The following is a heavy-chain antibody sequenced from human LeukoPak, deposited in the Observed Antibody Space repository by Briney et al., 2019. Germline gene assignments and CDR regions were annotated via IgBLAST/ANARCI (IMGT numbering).Heavy chain of an antibody. CDR2: IYSGGST. CDR3: ARDHRGSREPGSYYYYGMDV. Sequence: GGSLRLSCAASGFTVSSNYMSWVRQAPGKGLEWVSVIYSGGSTYYADSVKGRFTISRDNSKNTLYLQMNSLRAEDTAVYYCARDHRGSREPGSYYYYGMDVWGQGTTVTVSS. CDR1: GFTVSSNY. J-gene: IGHJ6*02. V-gene: IGHV3-53*05. D-gene: IGHD1-26*01.